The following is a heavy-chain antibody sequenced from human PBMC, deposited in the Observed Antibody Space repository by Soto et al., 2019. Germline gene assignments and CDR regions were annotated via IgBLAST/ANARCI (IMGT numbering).Heavy chain of an antibody. CDR2: IIPIFATA. V-gene: IGHV1-69*06. CDR3: ASLWDRSYGYYFDY. J-gene: IGHJ4*02. Sequence: SVKVSCKASGGTFSSHAISWVRQAPGQGLEWMGGIIPIFATANYAQKFQGRVTITADKSTSTAYMELSRLGSEDTAVYYCASLWDRSYGYYFDYWGQGTQVTVSS. D-gene: IGHD1-26*01. CDR1: GGTFSSHA.